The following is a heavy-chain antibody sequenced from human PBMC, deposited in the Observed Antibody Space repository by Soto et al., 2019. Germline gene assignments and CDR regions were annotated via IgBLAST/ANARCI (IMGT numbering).Heavy chain of an antibody. D-gene: IGHD1-1*01. Sequence: QLQLQESGPGLVKPSETLPLNCTVSSASISRSSSYWTWIRQPPGKGLEWIGSISYSGGIYYNPSLKSRLIVSVDTSKNHFSLKLNSVTAADTAVYYCARLGTYDGLDVWGQGTTVTVS. CDR3: ARLGTYDGLDV. V-gene: IGHV4-39*02. CDR1: SASISRSSSY. CDR2: ISYSGGI. J-gene: IGHJ6*02.